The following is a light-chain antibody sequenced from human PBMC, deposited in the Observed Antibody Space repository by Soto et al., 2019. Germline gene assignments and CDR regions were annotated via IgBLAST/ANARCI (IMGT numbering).Light chain of an antibody. CDR1: QSVSSN. CDR2: GAS. CDR3: QQYNNWPFT. J-gene: IGKJ3*01. V-gene: IGKV3D-15*01. Sequence: EIVMTQSPATLSVSPGERATLSCRASQSVSSNLAWYQQKPGQAPRRLIYGASTRDTGIPARFSGSGSGTEFTLTISRLQSEDFAVYYCQQYNNWPFTFGPGTKVDIK.